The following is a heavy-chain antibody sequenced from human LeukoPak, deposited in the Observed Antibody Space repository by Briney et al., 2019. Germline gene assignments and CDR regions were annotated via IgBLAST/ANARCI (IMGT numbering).Heavy chain of an antibody. CDR1: GFTFSSYA. D-gene: IGHD6-19*01. CDR3: AKASLAWGIAVAEYYFDY. V-gene: IGHV3-9*01. J-gene: IGHJ4*02. Sequence: GGSLRLSCAASGFTFSSYAMHWVRQAPGKGLEWVSGISWNSGSIGYADSVKGRFTISRDNAKNSLYLQMNSLRAEDTALYYCAKASLAWGIAVAEYYFDYWGQGTLVTVSS. CDR2: ISWNSGSI.